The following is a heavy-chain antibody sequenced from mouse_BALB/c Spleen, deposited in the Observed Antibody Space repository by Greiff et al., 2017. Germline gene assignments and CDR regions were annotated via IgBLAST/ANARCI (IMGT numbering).Heavy chain of an antibody. Sequence: VKLMESGAELVRPGTSVKVSCKASGYAFTNYLIEWVKQRPGQGLEWIGVINPGSGGTNYNEKFKGKATLTADKSSSTAYMQLSSLTSDDSAVYFCARGLTTATGYAMDYWGQGTSVTVSS. D-gene: IGHD1-2*01. CDR2: INPGSGGT. CDR1: GYAFTNYL. J-gene: IGHJ4*01. V-gene: IGHV1-54*01. CDR3: ARGLTTATGYAMDY.